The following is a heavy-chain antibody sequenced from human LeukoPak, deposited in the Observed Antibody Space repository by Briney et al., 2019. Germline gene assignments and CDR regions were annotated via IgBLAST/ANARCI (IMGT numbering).Heavy chain of an antibody. J-gene: IGHJ4*02. V-gene: IGHV3-33*01. D-gene: IGHD5-12*01. CDR2: IWYDGSNK. CDR3: ARENLLGGFFDY. Sequence: PGKSLRLSCAASGFTFSNYGMHWVRQAPGKGLEWVAVIWYDGSNKYYADSVTGRFTFSRDNSKNTLYLQMNSLRAEDTAVYYCARENLLGGFFDYWGQGILVTVSS. CDR1: GFTFSNYG.